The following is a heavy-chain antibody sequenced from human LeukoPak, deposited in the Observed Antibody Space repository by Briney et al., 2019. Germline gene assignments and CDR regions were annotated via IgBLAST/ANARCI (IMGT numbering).Heavy chain of an antibody. CDR3: ARSLPGAIGAADF. CDR1: VVSIISYY. V-gene: IGHV4-59*01. D-gene: IGHD6-13*01. J-gene: IGHJ4*02. Sequence: SETLSLTCTVSVVSIISYYWGWIRQPPEKGLEWIAFIHSSGSTGYNPSLKSRFTISVDTSKNHFSLKVTSMSAADTGVYYCARSLPGAIGAADFWGQGTLVTVSS. CDR2: IHSSGST.